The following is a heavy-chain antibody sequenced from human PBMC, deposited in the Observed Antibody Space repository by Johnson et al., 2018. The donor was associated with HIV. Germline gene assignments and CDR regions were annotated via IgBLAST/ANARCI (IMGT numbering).Heavy chain of an antibody. V-gene: IGHV3-30*03. J-gene: IGHJ3*02. Sequence: QVQLVESGGVVVQPGGSLRLSCAASGFTFSSYGMHWVRQAPGQGLEWVAVISYDGSSKFYADSVKGRFTISRDNSKNTLYLQMNSLTGEDTAIFYCAAGGGDCYPSHWGFCAFDIWGRGTMVTVSS. CDR3: AAGGGDCYPSHWGFCAFDI. CDR1: GFTFSSYG. CDR2: ISYDGSSK. D-gene: IGHD2-21*01.